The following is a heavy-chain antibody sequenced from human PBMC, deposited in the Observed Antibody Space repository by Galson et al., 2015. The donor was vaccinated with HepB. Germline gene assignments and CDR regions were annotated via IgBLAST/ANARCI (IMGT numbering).Heavy chain of an antibody. D-gene: IGHD2-15*01. V-gene: IGHV3-33*01. CDR1: GFTFSNYG. CDR3: ARQSRGVDPYSYYYHMDV. CDR2: IWHDGTDK. Sequence: SLRLSCAASGFTFSNYGMNWVRQAPGKGLEWVAVIWHDGTDKYYADSVKGRFTTPRDNSKNTLYLHMNSLRAEESAGYCCARQSRGVDPYSYYYHMDVWGKGTTVTVSS. J-gene: IGHJ6*03.